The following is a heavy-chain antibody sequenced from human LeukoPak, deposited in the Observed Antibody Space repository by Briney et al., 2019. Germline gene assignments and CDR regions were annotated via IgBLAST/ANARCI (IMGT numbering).Heavy chain of an antibody. CDR2: ISSSGSTI. CDR3: ARVRGDLPGSAFYYYMDV. J-gene: IGHJ6*03. V-gene: IGHV3-11*04. Sequence: GGSLRLSCAASGFTFSYFYMTWIRQAPGKGLEWVSYISSSGSTIYYADSVKGRFTISRDNAKNSLYLQMNSLRAEDTAVYYCARVRGDLPGSAFYYYMDVWGKGTTVTVSS. CDR1: GFTFSYFY. D-gene: IGHD2-15*01.